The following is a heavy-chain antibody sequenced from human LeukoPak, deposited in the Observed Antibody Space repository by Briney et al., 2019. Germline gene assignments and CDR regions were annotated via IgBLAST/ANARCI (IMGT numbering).Heavy chain of an antibody. D-gene: IGHD3-16*01. CDR3: ARFDHVWETHGMDAFDL. V-gene: IGHV4-38-2*01. J-gene: IGHJ3*01. Sequence: PSQTLSLTCGVAGYSISRGYSWGWIRQPPGKGLEWIGNIYHSESTHYNPSLKNRVTISPDTSKNQFSLKLTSVTASDTAVYYCARFDHVWETHGMDAFDLWGQGTMVTVSS. CDR2: IYHSEST. CDR1: GYSISRGYS.